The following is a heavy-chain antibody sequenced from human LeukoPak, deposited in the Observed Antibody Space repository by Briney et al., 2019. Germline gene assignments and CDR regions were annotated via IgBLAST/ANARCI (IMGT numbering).Heavy chain of an antibody. V-gene: IGHV4-4*07. D-gene: IGHD3-10*01. CDR1: GVSISSYY. CDR3: ARVLVRGVISGSDAFDI. CDR2: IYTSGST. J-gene: IGHJ3*02. Sequence: SGTLSLTCTVSGVSISSYYWSWFRQPAGKGLEWIGCIYTSGSTNYTPSLKSRVTMSVDTSKNQFSLKLSSVTAAGTAVYYCARVLVRGVISGSDAFDIWGQGTMVTVSS.